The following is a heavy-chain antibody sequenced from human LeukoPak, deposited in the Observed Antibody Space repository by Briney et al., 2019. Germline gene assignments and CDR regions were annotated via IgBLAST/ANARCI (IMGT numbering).Heavy chain of an antibody. Sequence: SETLSLTCAVYGGSFSGYYWSWIRQPPGKGLEWIGEINHSGSTNYNPSLKSRVTISVDTSKNQFSLKLSSVTAADTAVYYCARAPSIAARPEHFDYWGQGTLVTVSS. CDR3: ARAPSIAARPEHFDY. CDR2: INHSGST. V-gene: IGHV4-34*01. D-gene: IGHD6-6*01. J-gene: IGHJ4*02. CDR1: GGSFSGYY.